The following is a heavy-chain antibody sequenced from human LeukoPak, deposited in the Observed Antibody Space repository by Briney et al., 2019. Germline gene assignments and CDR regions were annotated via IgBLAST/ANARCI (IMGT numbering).Heavy chain of an antibody. Sequence: SETLSLTCTVSGGSISSYYWSWIRQPPGKGLEWIGYIYYSGSTNYNPSLKSRVTISVDTSKNQFSLKLSSVTAADTAVYYCARGPWGYYDSSGYLPYYWGQGTLVTVSS. V-gene: IGHV4-59*01. J-gene: IGHJ4*02. CDR1: GGSISSYY. D-gene: IGHD3-22*01. CDR3: ARGPWGYYDSSGYLPYY. CDR2: IYYSGST.